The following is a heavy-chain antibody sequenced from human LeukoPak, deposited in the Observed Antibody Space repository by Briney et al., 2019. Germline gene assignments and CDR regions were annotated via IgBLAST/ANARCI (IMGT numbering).Heavy chain of an antibody. Sequence: PSETLSLTCTVSGGSISSGGYYWSWIRQPPGKGLEWIGYIYHSGSTYYNPSLKSRVTISVDRSKNQFSLKLSSVTATDTAVYYCAGNSASSSGNQPSWGQGTLVTVSS. V-gene: IGHV4-30-2*01. CDR2: IYHSGST. D-gene: IGHD6-6*01. CDR1: GGSISSGGYY. J-gene: IGHJ5*02. CDR3: AGNSASSSGNQPS.